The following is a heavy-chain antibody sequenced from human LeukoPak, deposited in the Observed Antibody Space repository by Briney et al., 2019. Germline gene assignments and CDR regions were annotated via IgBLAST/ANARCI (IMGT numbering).Heavy chain of an antibody. J-gene: IGHJ4*02. CDR3: AREGPMFDSGSYSKSVGY. CDR2: INHDGTT. Sequence: SETLSLTCSVSGYSVNNIYYWDWIRQPPGKGLEFIGSINHDGTTYYNSALKSRVTISVDTTKNQFSPKVNSVTAADTAVYYCAREGPMFDSGSYSKSVGYWGQGILVTVSS. V-gene: IGHV4-38-2*02. D-gene: IGHD3-10*01. CDR1: GYSVNNIYY.